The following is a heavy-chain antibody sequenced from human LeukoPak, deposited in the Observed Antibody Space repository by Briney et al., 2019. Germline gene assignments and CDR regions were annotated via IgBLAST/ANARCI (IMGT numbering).Heavy chain of an antibody. V-gene: IGHV3-7*03. CDR1: GFTFSGHW. CDR2: IKQDGGMK. J-gene: IGHJ4*02. CDR3: ARHGDYAFDY. Sequence: GGSLTLSCAASGFTFSGHWMRWVRQAPGKGLEWVANIKQDGGMKYHVDSVRGRFTIYRDNVKNSLYLQMDSLRVEDTCVYYCARHGDYAFDYWGQGTLVTVSS. D-gene: IGHD4-17*01.